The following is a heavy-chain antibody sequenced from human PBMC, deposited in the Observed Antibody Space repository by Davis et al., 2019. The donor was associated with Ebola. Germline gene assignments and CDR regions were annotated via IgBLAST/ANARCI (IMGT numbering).Heavy chain of an antibody. CDR2: ISTYNGYT. CDR1: GYTFISYG. Sequence: ASVNVSCKASGYTFISYGISWVRQAPGQGLEWLGWISTYNGYTNYAQSLQGRVTMTTDTSTSTVYMELRSLRSDDTAVYYCARQDMVQRVIKGYGMDVWGQGTTVTVSS. D-gene: IGHD3-10*01. V-gene: IGHV1-18*01. J-gene: IGHJ6*02. CDR3: ARQDMVQRVIKGYGMDV.